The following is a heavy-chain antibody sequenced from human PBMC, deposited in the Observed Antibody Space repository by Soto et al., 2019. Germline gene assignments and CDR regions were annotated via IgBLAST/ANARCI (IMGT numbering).Heavy chain of an antibody. CDR3: ARDLVARGDY. V-gene: IGHV3-23*01. D-gene: IGHD2-15*01. CDR1: GFTFGSYA. J-gene: IGHJ4*02. CDR2: ISNSGDST. Sequence: PGGSLRLSCAASGFTFGSYAMTWVRQAPGKGLEWVSDISNSGDSTYYTDSVKGRFTISRDNAKNTLYLQMNSLRAEDTAVYYCARDLVARGDYWGQGTLVTVSS.